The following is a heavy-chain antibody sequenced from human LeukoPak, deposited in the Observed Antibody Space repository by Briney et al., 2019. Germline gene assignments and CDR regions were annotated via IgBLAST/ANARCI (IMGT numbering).Heavy chain of an antibody. Sequence: GGSLRLSSAASGFTFSSYSMNWVRQAPGKGLEWVSSISSSSSYIYYADSVKGRFTISRDNAKNSLYLQMNSLRAEDTAVYYCARDVSHMGDYWGQGTLVIVSS. J-gene: IGHJ4*02. D-gene: IGHD2-21*01. CDR1: GFTFSSYS. CDR2: ISSSSSYI. CDR3: ARDVSHMGDY. V-gene: IGHV3-21*01.